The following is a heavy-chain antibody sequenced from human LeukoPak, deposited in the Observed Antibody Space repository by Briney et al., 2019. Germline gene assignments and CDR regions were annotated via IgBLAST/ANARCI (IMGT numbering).Heavy chain of an antibody. CDR2: IIPIFGTA. V-gene: IGHV1-69*13. Sequence: ASVKVSCKASGYTFTSYAISWVRQAPGQGLEWMGGIIPIFGTANYAQKFQGGVTITADESTSTAYMELSSLRSEDTAVYYCARGQNYYDSSGYYYHFDYWGQGTLVTVSS. CDR3: ARGQNYYDSSGYYYHFDY. J-gene: IGHJ4*02. CDR1: GYTFTSYA. D-gene: IGHD3-22*01.